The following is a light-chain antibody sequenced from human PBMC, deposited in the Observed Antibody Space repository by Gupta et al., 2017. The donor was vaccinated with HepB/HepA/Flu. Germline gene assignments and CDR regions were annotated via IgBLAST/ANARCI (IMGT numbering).Light chain of an antibody. CDR2: RNN. CDR1: SSNIVSNY. J-gene: IGLJ3*02. Sequence: QSVVTQPPSASGTPGQRVTISCSGSSSNIVSNYVYWYHQVPGTAPKLLIYRNNQRPSGVPDRFSGSKSGTSASLAIRGLRSEDEGDYYCAAWDDSLSGPVFGGGTKLTVL. V-gene: IGLV1-47*01. CDR3: AAWDDSLSGPV.